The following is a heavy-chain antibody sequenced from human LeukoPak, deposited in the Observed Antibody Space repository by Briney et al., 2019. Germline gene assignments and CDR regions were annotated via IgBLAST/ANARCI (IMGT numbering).Heavy chain of an antibody. J-gene: IGHJ6*02. CDR2: IGVAGDT. V-gene: IGHV3-13*04. Sequence: PGGSLRLSCAASGFTFSSYGMHWVRQVTGKGLEWVAAIGVAGDTDYSGSMMGGFTISRENAKDSLYLHMNSLRVGDSVELHCVRGESGDSNGWDTYGGNYNLYYGMDVWGQGTTVTVSS. CDR1: GFTFSSYG. D-gene: IGHD6-19*01. CDR3: VRGESGDSNGWDTYGGNYNLYYGMDV.